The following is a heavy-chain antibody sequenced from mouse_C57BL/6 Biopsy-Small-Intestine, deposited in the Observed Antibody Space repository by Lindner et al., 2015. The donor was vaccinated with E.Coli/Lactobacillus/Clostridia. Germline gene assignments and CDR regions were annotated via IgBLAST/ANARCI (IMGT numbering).Heavy chain of an antibody. D-gene: IGHD1-1*01. Sequence: SVKVSCKASGDTFESYAVSWVRQAPGQGLEWMGGIIPVFNALNYAQKFQDRVTLTADKSTNTAYMELKSLRSEDTAVYFYVTQVYFDSSGYYGVHYWGEGTLVTVSS. J-gene: IGHJ1*01. CDR1: GDTFESYA. CDR3: VTQVYFDSSGYYGVHY. V-gene: IGHV1-81*01. CDR2: IIPVFNAL.